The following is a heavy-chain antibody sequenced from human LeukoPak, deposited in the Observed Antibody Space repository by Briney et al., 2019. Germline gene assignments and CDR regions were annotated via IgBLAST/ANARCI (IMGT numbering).Heavy chain of an antibody. CDR3: ARDQAVGWPPVYFEY. J-gene: IGHJ4*02. CDR1: GYSFTDYG. D-gene: IGHD6-19*01. Sequence: ASVKVSCKTSGYSFTDYGINWLRQAPGQRPEWMGWITGYNGNTGNAQKFQDRVTMTIDTSTATAYMELRSLRSDDTAVYYCARDQAVGWPPVYFEYWGQGTPVTVSP. V-gene: IGHV1-18*01. CDR2: ITGYNGNT.